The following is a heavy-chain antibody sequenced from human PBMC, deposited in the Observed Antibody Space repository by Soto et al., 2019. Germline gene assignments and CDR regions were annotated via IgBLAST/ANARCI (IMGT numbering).Heavy chain of an antibody. D-gene: IGHD3-3*01. CDR1: GGSFSGYY. Sequence: ASETLCLTWAVYGGSFSGYYWSWIRHPPGKGLEWIGEINHSGSTNYNPSLKSRLTISVDTSKNQFSLKLSSVTAADTAVYYCARAGLGFLEWLRAYYYYGMDVWVQGT. CDR3: ARAGLGFLEWLRAYYYYGMDV. J-gene: IGHJ6*02. CDR2: INHSGST. V-gene: IGHV4-34*01.